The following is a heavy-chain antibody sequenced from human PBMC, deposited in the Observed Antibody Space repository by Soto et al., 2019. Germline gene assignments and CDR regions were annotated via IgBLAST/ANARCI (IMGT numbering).Heavy chain of an antibody. CDR1: GFTFSTYA. Sequence: GGSLRLSCAASGFTFSTYAMSWVRQAPGKGLEWVSTISDSGGSTYYAASVKGRFTISRDNAKNTLYLQVNSLRAEDTAVYYCAREARDYYGMDVWGLGTTVTVSS. V-gene: IGHV3-23*01. CDR2: ISDSGGST. J-gene: IGHJ6*02. CDR3: AREARDYYGMDV.